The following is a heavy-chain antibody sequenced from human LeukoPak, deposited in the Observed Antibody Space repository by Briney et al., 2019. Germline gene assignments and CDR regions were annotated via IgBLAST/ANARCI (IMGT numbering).Heavy chain of an antibody. CDR2: ISAYNGNT. V-gene: IGHV1-18*01. CDR1: GYIFTTYG. CDR3: AREREYYYGSGSYYNIDAFDI. Sequence: ASVKVSCKTSGYIFTTYGISWVRQAPGQGLEWMGWISAYNGNTNYAQKLQGRVTMTTDTSTSTAYMELRSLRSDDTAVYYCAREREYYYGSGSYYNIDAFDIWGQGTMVTVSS. J-gene: IGHJ3*02. D-gene: IGHD3-10*01.